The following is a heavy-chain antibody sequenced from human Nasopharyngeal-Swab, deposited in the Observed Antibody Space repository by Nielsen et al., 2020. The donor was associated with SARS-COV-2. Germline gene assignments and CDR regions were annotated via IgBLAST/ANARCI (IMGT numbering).Heavy chain of an antibody. V-gene: IGHV3-30*04. CDR1: GFTFSSYA. Sequence: GGSLRLSCAASGFTFSSYAMHWVRQAPGKGLEWVAVISYDGSNKYYADSVKGRFTISRDNSKNTLYLQMNSLRAEDTAVYYCARAQGRGRRIAAALVYWGQGTLVTVSS. CDR2: ISYDGSNK. J-gene: IGHJ4*02. CDR3: ARAQGRGRRIAAALVY. D-gene: IGHD6-13*01.